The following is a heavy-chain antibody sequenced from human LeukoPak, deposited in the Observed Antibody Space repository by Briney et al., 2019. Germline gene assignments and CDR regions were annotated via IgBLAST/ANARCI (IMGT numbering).Heavy chain of an antibody. CDR1: GYSFTTYW. D-gene: IGHD2-2*01. CDR2: IYPGDSDT. CDR3: ARHLSSTGGCCYVDY. V-gene: IGHV5-51*01. Sequence: KPGESLKISCTTSGYSFTTYWIGWVRQVAGKDLGWMGIIYPGDSDTRYSPSFEGQVTISADKSTSTAYLQWSSLKASDTATYYCARHLSSTGGCCYVDYWGQGTLVTVSS. J-gene: IGHJ4*02.